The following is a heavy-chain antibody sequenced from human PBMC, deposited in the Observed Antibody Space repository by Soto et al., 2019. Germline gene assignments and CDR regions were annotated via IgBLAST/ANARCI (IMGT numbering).Heavy chain of an antibody. V-gene: IGHV3-9*01. Sequence: DVQLVESGGGLVQPGRSLRLSCAASGFTFDDYAMHWVRQAPGKGLEWVSGISWNSGSIGYADSVKGRFTISRDNAKNSLYLQMNSLRAEDTALYYCAKDMGPDSSGWSDYWGQGTLVTVSS. J-gene: IGHJ4*02. CDR1: GFTFDDYA. D-gene: IGHD6-19*01. CDR3: AKDMGPDSSGWSDY. CDR2: ISWNSGSI.